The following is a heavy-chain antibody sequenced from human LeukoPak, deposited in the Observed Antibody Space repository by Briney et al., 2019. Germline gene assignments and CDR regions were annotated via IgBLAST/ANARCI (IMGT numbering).Heavy chain of an antibody. CDR3: AKESGSYFDAFDI. D-gene: IGHD1-26*01. CDR2: ISGSGGST. J-gene: IGHJ3*02. CDR1: GFTFSSYA. V-gene: IGHV3-23*01. Sequence: PGPSLRLSCAASGFTFSSYAMSWVRQAPGKGRGWVSAISGSGGSTYYADSVKGRFTISRDNSKNTLYLQMNSLRAEDTAVYYCAKESGSYFDAFDIWGQGTMVTVSS.